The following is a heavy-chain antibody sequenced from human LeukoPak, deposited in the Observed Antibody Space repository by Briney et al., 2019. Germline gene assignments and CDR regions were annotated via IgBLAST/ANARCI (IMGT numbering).Heavy chain of an antibody. J-gene: IGHJ4*02. CDR3: ARVAEAAAFDY. CDR1: GFTVSSNS. D-gene: IGHD6-13*01. V-gene: IGHV3-53*01. CDR2: IYSDNT. Sequence: PGGSLRLSCTVSGFTVSSNSMSWVRQAPGKGLEWVSFIYSDNTHYSDSVKGRFTISRDNAKNSLFLQMNSLRAEDTAVYYCARVAEAAAFDYWGQGTLVTVSS.